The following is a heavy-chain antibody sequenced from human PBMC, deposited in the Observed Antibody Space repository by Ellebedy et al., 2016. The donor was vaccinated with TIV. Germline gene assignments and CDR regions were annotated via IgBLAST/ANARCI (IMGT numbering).Heavy chain of an antibody. CDR3: ARGNAYNFYFDY. V-gene: IGHV3-30*14. D-gene: IGHD5-24*01. J-gene: IGHJ4*02. CDR2: ISYDGFNK. CDR1: GFTFSNYA. Sequence: PGGSLRLSCAASGFTFSNYAMHWARQAPGKGLEWVAVISYDGFNKYFADSVKGRFSISRDNSKKTMYLQMNSLGAEDTAVYYCARGNAYNFYFDYWGQGTLVTVSS.